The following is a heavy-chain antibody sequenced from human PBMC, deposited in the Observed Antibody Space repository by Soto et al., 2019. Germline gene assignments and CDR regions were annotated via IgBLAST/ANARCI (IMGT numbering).Heavy chain of an antibody. J-gene: IGHJ4*02. CDR2: ISYDGSNK. Sequence: GSLRLSCAASGFTFSSYAMHWVRQAPGKGLEWVAVISYDGSNKYYADSVKGRFTISRDNSKNTLYLQMNSLRAEDTAVYYCARAPRSSGWYRHYYFDYWGQGT. CDR3: ARAPRSSGWYRHYYFDY. V-gene: IGHV3-30-3*01. CDR1: GFTFSSYA. D-gene: IGHD6-19*01.